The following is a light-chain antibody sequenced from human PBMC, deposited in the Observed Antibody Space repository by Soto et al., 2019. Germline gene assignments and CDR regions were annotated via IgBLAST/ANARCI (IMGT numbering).Light chain of an antibody. J-gene: IGKJ3*01. CDR1: QGISNY. CDR2: AAS. V-gene: IGKV1-27*01. Sequence: DIQMSQSPSSLSASVGGRVTITCRASQGISNYIAWYQQKPGKAPKLLISAASTLQSGVPSRFSGSGSGTDFTLTISSLQPEDVATYSCQKYNSVPLFGPGTKVDIK. CDR3: QKYNSVPL.